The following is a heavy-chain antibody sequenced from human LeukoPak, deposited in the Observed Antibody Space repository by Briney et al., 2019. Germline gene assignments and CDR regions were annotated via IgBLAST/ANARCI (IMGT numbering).Heavy chain of an antibody. CDR3: ARRTTVTPYFDY. Sequence: PSETLSLTCAVYGGSFSGYYWSWIRQPPGKGLEWIGEINHSGSTNYNPSLKSRVTISVDTSKNQFSLKLSSVTAADTAVYYCARRTTVTPYFDYWGQGTLVTVSS. CDR2: INHSGST. J-gene: IGHJ4*02. CDR1: GGSFSGYY. D-gene: IGHD4-17*01. V-gene: IGHV4-34*01.